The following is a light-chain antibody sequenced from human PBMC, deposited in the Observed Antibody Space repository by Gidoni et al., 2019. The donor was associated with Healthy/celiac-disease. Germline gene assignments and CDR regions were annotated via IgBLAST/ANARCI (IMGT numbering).Light chain of an antibody. J-gene: IGKJ2*01. V-gene: IGKV1-33*01. Sequence: EMQMTQSPSALSASVGDRVTITCQASQDISNYLNWYQQKPGKAPKLLIYDASNLETGVPSRLSGSGSGTDFTFTISSLQPEAIATYYCQQYDNLPWTFGQXTKLEIK. CDR2: DAS. CDR1: QDISNY. CDR3: QQYDNLPWT.